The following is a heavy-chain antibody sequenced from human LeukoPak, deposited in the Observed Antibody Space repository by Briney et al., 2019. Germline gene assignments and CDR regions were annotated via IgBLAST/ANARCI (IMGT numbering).Heavy chain of an antibody. V-gene: IGHV4-38-2*02. J-gene: IGHJ4*02. Sequence: SETLSLTCTVSGYSITSGYYWGWIRQPPGKGLEWIGSFFQSGNTDYNVSLKSRVTISVDTSKNQFSLELSSVTAADTAVYYCARDDYDILTGYHLDYWGQGTLVTVSS. CDR3: ARDDYDILTGYHLDY. D-gene: IGHD3-9*01. CDR1: GYSITSGYY. CDR2: FFQSGNT.